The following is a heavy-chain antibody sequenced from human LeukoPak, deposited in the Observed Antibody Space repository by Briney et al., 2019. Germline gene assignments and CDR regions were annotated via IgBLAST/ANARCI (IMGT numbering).Heavy chain of an antibody. CDR2: IYYSGST. D-gene: IGHD3-22*01. Sequence: SETLSLTCTVSGGSISSYYWSWIRQPPGKGLEWIGYIYYSGSTNYNPSLKSRATISVDTSKNQFSLKLSSVTAADTAVYYCARVGGYDSSGFNWFDPWGQGTLVTVSS. CDR1: GGSISSYY. CDR3: ARVGGYDSSGFNWFDP. J-gene: IGHJ5*02. V-gene: IGHV4-59*01.